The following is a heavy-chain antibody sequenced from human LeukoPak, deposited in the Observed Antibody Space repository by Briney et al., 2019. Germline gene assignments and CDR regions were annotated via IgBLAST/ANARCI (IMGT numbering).Heavy chain of an antibody. Sequence: SETLSLTCAVYGGSFSGYYWSWIRQPPGKGLEWIGEINHSGSANYNPSLKSRVTISVDTSKNQFSLKLSSVTAADTAVYYCARLQPYYYDSSGYPLTFLDYWGQGTLVTVSS. CDR1: GGSFSGYY. CDR3: ARLQPYYYDSSGYPLTFLDY. CDR2: INHSGSA. J-gene: IGHJ4*02. D-gene: IGHD3-22*01. V-gene: IGHV4-34*01.